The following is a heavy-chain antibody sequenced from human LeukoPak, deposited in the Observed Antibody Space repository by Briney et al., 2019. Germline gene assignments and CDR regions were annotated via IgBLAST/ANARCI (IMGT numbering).Heavy chain of an antibody. CDR1: GGSISSYY. J-gene: IGHJ4*02. D-gene: IGHD1-7*01. Sequence: PSETLSLTCTVSGGSISSYYWSWIRQPPGKGLEWIGYFFSSGSTNYNPSLKSRVTMSLDTSKNQLSLRLTSVTAADTAVYYCAVLRNYALDYWGQGTLVTASS. V-gene: IGHV4-59*03. CDR2: FFSSGST. CDR3: AVLRNYALDY.